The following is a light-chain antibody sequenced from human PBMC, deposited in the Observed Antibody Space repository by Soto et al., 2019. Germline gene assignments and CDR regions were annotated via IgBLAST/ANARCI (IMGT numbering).Light chain of an antibody. V-gene: IGKV3-15*01. J-gene: IGKJ1*01. Sequence: VLTQPPGFLSLSPGERPTLSCRASETVSSNLAWYQQKLGQAPRLLIYGAPTRATGIPARFSGSGSGTQFTLTISSLQSEDFAVYYCQQYNNWPRTFGQGTKVDIK. CDR2: GAP. CDR3: QQYNNWPRT. CDR1: ETVSSN.